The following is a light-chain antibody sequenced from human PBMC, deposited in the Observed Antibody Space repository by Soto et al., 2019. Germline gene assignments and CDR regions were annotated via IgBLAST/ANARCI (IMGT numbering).Light chain of an antibody. CDR1: QSVSSSY. Sequence: EIVLTQSPGTLSLSPGERATLSCRASQSVSSSYLACHQQKPGQAPRLLMYGASSRATDIPDRFSGSGSGTDFTLTISRLEPEDFAVYYCQQYGSSPLTFGGGTKVEIK. J-gene: IGKJ4*01. CDR3: QQYGSSPLT. CDR2: GAS. V-gene: IGKV3-20*01.